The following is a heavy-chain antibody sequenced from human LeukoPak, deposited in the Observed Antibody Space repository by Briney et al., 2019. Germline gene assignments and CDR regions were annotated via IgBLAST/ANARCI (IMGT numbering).Heavy chain of an antibody. D-gene: IGHD5-24*01. Sequence: GGSLRLSCAASGFTFSSYGMHWVRQAPGKGLEWVAFIRYDGSNKYYADSVKGRFTISRDNAKNSLYLQMNSLRAEDTAVYYCARTIEMATISCFDYWGQGTLVTVSS. CDR1: GFTFSSYG. CDR3: ARTIEMATISCFDY. CDR2: IRYDGSNK. J-gene: IGHJ4*02. V-gene: IGHV3-30*02.